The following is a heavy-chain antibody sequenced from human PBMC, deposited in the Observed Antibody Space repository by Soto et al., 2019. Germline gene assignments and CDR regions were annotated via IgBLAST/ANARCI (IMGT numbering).Heavy chain of an antibody. CDR1: GGSINSRSYY. CDR3: ARQRTSVVTQAYFDD. J-gene: IGHJ4*02. V-gene: IGHV4-39*01. D-gene: IGHD2-21*02. Sequence: KRSETLSLTCTVSGGSINSRSYYWVWIRESPWKGLEWIGSIYYSGSTYYNPSLKSRVAMSVDTSKNQFSLKLRSVSAADTAVYYCARQRTSVVTQAYFDDWGQGSLVTVSS. CDR2: IYYSGST.